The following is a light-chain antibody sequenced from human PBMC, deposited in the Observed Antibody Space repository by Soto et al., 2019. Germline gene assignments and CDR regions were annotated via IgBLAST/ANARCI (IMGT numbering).Light chain of an antibody. CDR1: SSDVGNYNR. V-gene: IGLV2-18*02. Sequence: QSALTQPPSESGSPGQSVTISCTGTSSDVGNYNRVSWYQQPPGTAPKLMIYEVSNRPSGVPDRFSGSKSGNTASLTISGLQAEDEADYYCSSYTSSSTYVVFGGGTKLTVL. CDR3: SSYTSSSTYVV. CDR2: EVS. J-gene: IGLJ2*01.